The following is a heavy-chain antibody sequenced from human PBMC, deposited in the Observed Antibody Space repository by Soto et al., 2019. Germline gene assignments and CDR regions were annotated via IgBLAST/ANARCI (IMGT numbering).Heavy chain of an antibody. CDR2: IRSKASGGTA. Sequence: GGSLRLSCTAAGFTFGDYAMSWVRQAPGKGLEWVGFIRSKASGGTAEYAASVKGRFTFSRDDSKSIAYLQMNSLKTEDTAIYYCTRDQPITPWGQGTMVTVSS. CDR1: GFTFGDYA. D-gene: IGHD3-10*01. J-gene: IGHJ3*01. V-gene: IGHV3-49*04. CDR3: TRDQPITP.